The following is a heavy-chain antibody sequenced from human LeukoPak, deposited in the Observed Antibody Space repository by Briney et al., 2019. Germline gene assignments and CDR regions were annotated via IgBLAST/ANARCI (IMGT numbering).Heavy chain of an antibody. V-gene: IGHV4-61*08. D-gene: IGHD1-26*01. CDR2: IYYSGST. CDR1: GGSLSSGGFY. J-gene: IGHJ4*02. CDR3: ARGGYSGSYYGFDY. Sequence: SETLSLTCTVSGGSLSSGGFYWSWVRQPPREGPGWGGYIYYSGSTNYNPSLKSRVTISVDTSKNQFSLKLSSVTAADTAVYYCARGGYSGSYYGFDYWGQGTLVTVSS.